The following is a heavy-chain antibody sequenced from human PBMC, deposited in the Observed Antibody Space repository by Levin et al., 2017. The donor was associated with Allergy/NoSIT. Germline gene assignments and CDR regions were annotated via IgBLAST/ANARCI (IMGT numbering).Heavy chain of an antibody. Sequence: ASVKVSCAASGFTFSSYRMNWVRQAPGKGLEWVSYISSRSSTIYYADSVKGRFTISRDHAKNSLYLQMNSLRAEDTAVYYCARDNWFDTWGQGTLITVSS. CDR3: ARDNWFDT. V-gene: IGHV3-48*01. CDR1: GFTFSSYR. CDR2: ISSRSSTI. J-gene: IGHJ5*02.